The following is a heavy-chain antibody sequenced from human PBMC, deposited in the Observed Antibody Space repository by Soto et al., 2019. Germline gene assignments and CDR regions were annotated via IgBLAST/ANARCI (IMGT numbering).Heavy chain of an antibody. CDR1: GDSISDSSFY. CDR3: ATHPDYGGNYYYYGMDV. J-gene: IGHJ6*02. D-gene: IGHD4-17*01. V-gene: IGHV4-39*01. CDR2: IYYKGYT. Sequence: QLQLQESGPGLVKPSETLSLTCTSSGDSISDSSFYWAWIRQPPGKGLEWIGSIYYKGYTKYNPSLESRVTITVDTSRNQFSLRLSSVTAADTAVYFCATHPDYGGNYYYYGMDVWGPGTTVIVSS.